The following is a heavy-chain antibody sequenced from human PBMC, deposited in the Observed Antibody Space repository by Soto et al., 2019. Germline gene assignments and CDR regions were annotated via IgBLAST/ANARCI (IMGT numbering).Heavy chain of an antibody. J-gene: IGHJ1*01. CDR2: ILSKTAGGTT. Sequence: GGSLRLSCAASGCTFSTAWMSWVRQAPDKGLEWVGRILSKTAGGTTDYAAPVKGRFTISRDDSKSTLYLQMDSLKTEDTAIYSCANHYQAISTWGQGTLVTVSS. D-gene: IGHD2-21*01. CDR3: ANHYQAIST. CDR1: GCTFSTAW. V-gene: IGHV3-15*01.